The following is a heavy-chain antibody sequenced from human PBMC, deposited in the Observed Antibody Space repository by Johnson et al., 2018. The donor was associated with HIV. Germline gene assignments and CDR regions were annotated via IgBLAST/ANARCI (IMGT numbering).Heavy chain of an antibody. CDR2: INQDGSDK. D-gene: IGHD2-8*02. CDR1: GFTFSNHH. Sequence: VQLVESGGGLVTPGGSLRLSCAVSGFTFSNHHMTWVRQAPGKGLEWVANINQDGSDKYYVDSVKGRFTISRDNAQNSLYLQMNSLRAEDTAVYYCGRESTGAGTAFDIWGQGTMVTVSS. CDR3: GRESTGAGTAFDI. J-gene: IGHJ3*02. V-gene: IGHV3-7*01.